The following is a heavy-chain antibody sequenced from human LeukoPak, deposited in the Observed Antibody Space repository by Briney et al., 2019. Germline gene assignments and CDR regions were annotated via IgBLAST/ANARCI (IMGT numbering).Heavy chain of an antibody. Sequence: ASVTVSCKASGYTFTSYGISWVRQAPGQGLEWMGWISAYNGNTNYAQRLQGRVTMTTDTSTSTAYMELSSLRSDDTAVYYCARAIYGGNSGGHYWGQGTLVTVSS. CDR3: ARAIYGGNSGGHY. D-gene: IGHD4-23*01. V-gene: IGHV1-18*01. CDR1: GYTFTSYG. J-gene: IGHJ4*02. CDR2: ISAYNGNT.